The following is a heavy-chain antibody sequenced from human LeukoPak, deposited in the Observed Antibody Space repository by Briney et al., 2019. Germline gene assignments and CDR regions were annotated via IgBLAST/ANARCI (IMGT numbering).Heavy chain of an antibody. CDR2: ISGTGYSP. D-gene: IGHD1-26*01. CDR3: VKDLRYSGSW. J-gene: IGHJ4*02. CDR1: GFCFGTYT. V-gene: IGHV3-23*01. Sequence: GGSLRLSCAASGFCFGTYTMSWFRQGPGQGLGWVSIISGTGYSPYYADSVKDRFTVSRDISKNTLFLQMNSPRAEDTAVYYCVKDLRYSGSWWGQGTLVTVSS.